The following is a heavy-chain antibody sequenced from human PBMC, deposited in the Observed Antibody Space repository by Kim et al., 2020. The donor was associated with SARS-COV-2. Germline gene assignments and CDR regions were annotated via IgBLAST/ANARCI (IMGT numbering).Heavy chain of an antibody. CDR1: GGSITSSSYY. V-gene: IGHV4-39*01. CDR3: ARHPVYYDFWSGYSKYFDY. Sequence: SETLSLTCTVSGGSITSSSYYWGWIRQPPGKGQEWIGSIYYSGSTYYNPSLKSRVTISIDTSKNQFSLKLSSLTAADTAVYYCARHPVYYDFWSGYSKYFDYWGQGTLVTVSS. CDR2: IYYSGST. J-gene: IGHJ4*02. D-gene: IGHD3-3*01.